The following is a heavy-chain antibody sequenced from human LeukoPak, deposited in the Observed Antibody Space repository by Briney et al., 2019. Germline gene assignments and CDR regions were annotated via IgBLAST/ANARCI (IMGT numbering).Heavy chain of an antibody. CDR2: IYYSGST. V-gene: IGHV4-59*01. Sequence: SETLSLICTVSGGSISSYYWSWIRQPPGKGLEWIGYIYYSGSTNYNPSLKSRVTISVDTSKNQFSLKLSSVTAADTAVYYCARGTFRYYYDSSGYYYDYWGQGTLVTVSS. J-gene: IGHJ4*02. CDR3: ARGTFRYYYDSSGYYYDY. D-gene: IGHD3-22*01. CDR1: GGSISSYY.